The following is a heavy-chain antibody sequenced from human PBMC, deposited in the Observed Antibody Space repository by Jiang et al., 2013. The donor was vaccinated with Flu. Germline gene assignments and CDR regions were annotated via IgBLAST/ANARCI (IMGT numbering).Heavy chain of an antibody. V-gene: IGHV4-34*01. J-gene: IGHJ4*02. D-gene: IGHD3-10*01. CDR3: ARGKSGFLYGSDYFDS. Sequence: KSRVTISIDTSKDQFSLKLSSVTAADTAVYWCARGKSGFLYGSDYFDSWGQGTLVTVSS.